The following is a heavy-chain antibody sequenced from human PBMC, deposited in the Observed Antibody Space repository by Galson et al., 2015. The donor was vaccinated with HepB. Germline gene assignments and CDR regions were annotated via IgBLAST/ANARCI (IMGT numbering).Heavy chain of an antibody. Sequence: SLRLSCAASGFSFSSYSMNWVRQAPGKGLEWVSYISSSGSNVYYADSVAGRFIISRDSAKYSLYLQINSLGDEDTAVYYCARDRLGYYGMDVWGQGTTVTVSS. CDR1: GFSFSSYS. D-gene: IGHD6-19*01. V-gene: IGHV3-48*02. J-gene: IGHJ6*02. CDR3: ARDRLGYYGMDV. CDR2: ISSSGSNV.